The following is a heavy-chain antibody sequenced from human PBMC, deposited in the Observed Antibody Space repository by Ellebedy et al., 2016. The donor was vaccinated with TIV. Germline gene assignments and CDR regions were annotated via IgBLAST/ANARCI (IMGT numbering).Heavy chain of an antibody. D-gene: IGHD3-10*01. V-gene: IGHV4-59*08. J-gene: IGHJ4*02. CDR2: IHYSGGT. CDR1: GGSLTSPY. Sequence: MPSETLSLTCTVSGGSLTSPYFNWIRQSPGKGLEWIGYIHYSGGTIYNPSLKSRVSMSVDTSKNQVSLKLRSVTAEDTAVYYCARFFESGSTGDYWGQGTLVTVSS. CDR3: ARFFESGSTGDY.